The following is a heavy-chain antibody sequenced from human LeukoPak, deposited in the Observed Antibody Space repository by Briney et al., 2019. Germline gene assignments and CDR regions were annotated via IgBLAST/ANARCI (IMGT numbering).Heavy chain of an antibody. D-gene: IGHD2-15*01. CDR2: IYGGGDT. CDR1: GFTVSSNY. V-gene: IGHV3-53*01. Sequence: GGSLRLSCAASGFTVSSNYMTWVRQAPGKGLEWVSVIYGGGDTYYADSVKGRFTISRDHSKNTLYLQMNSLRAEDTAVYYCARDGGWREDYWGQGTLVTVSS. CDR3: ARDGGWREDY. J-gene: IGHJ4*02.